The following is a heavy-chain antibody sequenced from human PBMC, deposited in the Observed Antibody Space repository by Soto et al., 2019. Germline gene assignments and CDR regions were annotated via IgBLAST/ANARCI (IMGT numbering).Heavy chain of an antibody. V-gene: IGHV3-48*01. D-gene: IGHD1-26*01. J-gene: IGHJ4*02. Sequence: SGGSLRLSCAASGFTFSSYGLNWVRQAPGKGLEWVSYISDSGSRMYYADSVKGRFTISRDSARNSLFLQMNSLRAEDTAVYYCAPQGVGATGYLYWGQGTLVTLSS. CDR2: ISDSGSRM. CDR3: APQGVGATGYLY. CDR1: GFTFSSYG.